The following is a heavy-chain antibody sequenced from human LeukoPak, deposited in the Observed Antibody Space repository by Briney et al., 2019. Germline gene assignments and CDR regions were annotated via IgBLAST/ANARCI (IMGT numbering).Heavy chain of an antibody. CDR3: ARGSIVVVPAADIRNNWFDP. J-gene: IGHJ5*02. CDR2: IIPIFGTA. Sequence: SVKVSCKASGGTFSSYAISWVRQAPGQGLEWMGGIIPIFGTANYAQKFQGRVTITADESTSTAYMELSSLRSEDTAVYYCARGSIVVVPAADIRNNWFDPWGQGTLVTVSS. CDR1: GGTFSSYA. D-gene: IGHD2-2*01. V-gene: IGHV1-69*13.